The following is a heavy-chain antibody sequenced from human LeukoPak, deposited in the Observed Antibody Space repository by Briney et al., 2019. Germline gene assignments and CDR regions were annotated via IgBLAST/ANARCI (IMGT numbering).Heavy chain of an antibody. J-gene: IGHJ6*04. CDR1: GSSISSYY. CDR2: IYYSGST. Sequence: SETLSLTCTVSGSSISSYYWSWIRQPPGKGLEWIGYIYYSGSTNYNPSLKSRVTISVDTSKNQFSLKLSSVTAADTAVYYCARALYYGSGSGMDVWGKGTTVTVSS. D-gene: IGHD3-10*01. V-gene: IGHV4-59*01. CDR3: ARALYYGSGSGMDV.